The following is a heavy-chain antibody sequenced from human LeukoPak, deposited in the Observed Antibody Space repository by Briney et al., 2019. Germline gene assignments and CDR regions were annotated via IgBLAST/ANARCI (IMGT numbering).Heavy chain of an antibody. D-gene: IGHD5-12*01. CDR1: GFTFSSYG. CDR3: ARDDIVATTGLSDI. V-gene: IGHV3-33*01. J-gene: IGHJ3*02. CDR2: ILSDGSKE. Sequence: SGGSLRLSCAASGFTFSSYGMHWVRQAPGKGLEWVAVILSDGSKEFYTDSVKGRFTISRDNSKNTLYLQMNSLRAEDTAVYYCARDDIVATTGLSDIWGQGTMVTVSS.